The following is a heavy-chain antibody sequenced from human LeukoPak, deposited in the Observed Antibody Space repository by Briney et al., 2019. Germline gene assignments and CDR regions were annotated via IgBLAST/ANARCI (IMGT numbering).Heavy chain of an antibody. D-gene: IGHD5/OR15-5a*01. CDR2: IYYSGST. J-gene: IGHJ3*02. V-gene: IGHV4-59*01. CDR1: GGSIRSYY. Sequence: SETLSLTCTVSGGSIRSYYWSWIRQPPGKGLEWIGYIYYSGSTNYNPSLKSRVTISVDTSKNQFSLKLSSVTAADTAVYYCARDKGLPQAFDIWGQGTMVTVSS. CDR3: ARDKGLPQAFDI.